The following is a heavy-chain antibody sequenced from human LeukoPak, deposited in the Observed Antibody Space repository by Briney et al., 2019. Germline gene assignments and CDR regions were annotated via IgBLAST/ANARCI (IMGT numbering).Heavy chain of an antibody. D-gene: IGHD3-10*01. V-gene: IGHV4-4*02. CDR2: IYHSGST. CDR3: AREVVWFGEPDAFDI. J-gene: IGHJ3*02. CDR1: GGSISSSNW. Sequence: PSETLSLTCAVSGGSISSSNWWSWVRQPPGKGLEWIGEIYHSGSTNYNPSLKSRVTISVDKSKNQFSLKLSSVTAADTAVYYCAREVVWFGEPDAFDIWGQGTMVTVSS.